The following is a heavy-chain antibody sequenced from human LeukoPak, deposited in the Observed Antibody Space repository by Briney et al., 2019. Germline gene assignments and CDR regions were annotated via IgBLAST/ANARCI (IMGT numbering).Heavy chain of an antibody. J-gene: IGHJ4*02. V-gene: IGHV4-39*01. Sequence: AETLSLTCSVSGGSISSSSSYWGWIRQPPGKGLEWIGSIYYSGSSFDNPALKSRVTISVDTSKNQFSLKLSSVTAADTAVYYCARHRSGWLQSSFDYWGQGTLVTVSS. D-gene: IGHD5-24*01. CDR2: IYYSGSS. CDR3: ARHRSGWLQSSFDY. CDR1: GGSISSSSSY.